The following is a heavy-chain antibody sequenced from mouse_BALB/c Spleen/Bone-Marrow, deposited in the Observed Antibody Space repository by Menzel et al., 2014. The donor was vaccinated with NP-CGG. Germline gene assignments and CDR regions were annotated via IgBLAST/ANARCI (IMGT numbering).Heavy chain of an antibody. V-gene: IGHV1S82*01. D-gene: IGHD2-12*01. CDR3: TRYGLTTKAFAY. CDR2: IHLSDSES. Sequence: VQLQQSGAELVRPGASVKLSCKASGYSLTSYWMNWVKQRPGQGLEWIGMIHLSDSESRLNQKFKDKGTLTVDKSSSTAYMQLSRTTSRASAVDYCTRYGLTTKAFAYWGQGTLVTVSA. CDR1: GYSLTSYW. J-gene: IGHJ3*01.